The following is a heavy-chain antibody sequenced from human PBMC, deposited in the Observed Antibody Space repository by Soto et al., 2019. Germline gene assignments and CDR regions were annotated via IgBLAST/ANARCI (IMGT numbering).Heavy chain of an antibody. CDR2: IGASGSPI. CDR1: GFSFSDYY. CDR3: AMGTYGMEV. V-gene: IGHV3-11*01. Sequence: QMQLVQSGGGLVKPGGSLRLSCAASGFSFSDYYMSWIRRAPGKGLEWVSYIGASGSPIYFGDSVKGRFSISRDNTNNSLYLQMNSLRPDDTAVYYCAMGTYGMEVWCQGTTVIVSS. D-gene: IGHD7-27*01. J-gene: IGHJ6*02.